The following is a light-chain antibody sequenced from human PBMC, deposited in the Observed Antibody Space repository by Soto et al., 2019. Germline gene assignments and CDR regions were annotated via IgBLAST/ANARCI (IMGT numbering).Light chain of an antibody. V-gene: IGKV3-20*01. Sequence: EIVMTQSPATLSVSPGERATLSCRASQSVSSSYLAWYQQKPGQAPRLLIYAASSRATGVPDRFSGSGSGTDFTLTISRLEPEDFATYYCQQYYSYPLTFGGGTKVDIK. CDR1: QSVSSSY. J-gene: IGKJ4*01. CDR3: QQYYSYPLT. CDR2: AAS.